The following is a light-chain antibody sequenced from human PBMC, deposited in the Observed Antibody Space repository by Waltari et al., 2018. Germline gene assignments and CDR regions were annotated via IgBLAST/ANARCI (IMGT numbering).Light chain of an antibody. V-gene: IGLV1-47*01. CDR3: AAWDDNLSGPWV. J-gene: IGLJ3*02. Sequence: QSVLTQPPSVSGTPGQRISISCSGGNSNIGSNHVFWYQQLPGAAPKLLIYRTHERPSGVPDRCSGYKSGTSASRAISGLQSGDEGDYYCAAWDDNLSGPWVFGGGTKLTVL. CDR2: RTH. CDR1: NSNIGSNH.